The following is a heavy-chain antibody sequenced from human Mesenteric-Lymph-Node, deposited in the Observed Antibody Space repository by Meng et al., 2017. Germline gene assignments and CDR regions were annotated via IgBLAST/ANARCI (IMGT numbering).Heavy chain of an antibody. CDR2: INHSGST. CDR1: GGSFSGYY. Sequence: GSLRLSCAVYGGSFSGYYWSWIRQPPGKGLEWIGEINHSGSTNYNPSLKSRVIISVDTSKNQFSLKLSSVTAADTAVYFCARESTRYTDTWGQGTLVTVSS. J-gene: IGHJ4*02. D-gene: IGHD5-18*01. CDR3: ARESTRYTDT. V-gene: IGHV4-34*01.